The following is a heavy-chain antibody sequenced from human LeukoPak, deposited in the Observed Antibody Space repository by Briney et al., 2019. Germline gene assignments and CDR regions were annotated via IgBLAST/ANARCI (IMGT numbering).Heavy chain of an antibody. CDR2: ISDSSRHI. J-gene: IGHJ4*02. CDR3: ARAYTNGDYLDY. Sequence: GGSLRLSCAASGFTFSRYSVNWVRQAPGKGLEWVSCISDSSRHIYYADSVKGRFTISRDNAKSSASLQMNGLRVDDTAVYYCARAYTNGDYLDYWGQGTLVTVSS. D-gene: IGHD4-17*01. V-gene: IGHV3-21*01. CDR1: GFTFSRYS.